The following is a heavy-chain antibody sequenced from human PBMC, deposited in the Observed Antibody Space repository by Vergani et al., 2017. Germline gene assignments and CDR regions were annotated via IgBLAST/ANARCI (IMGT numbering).Heavy chain of an antibody. CDR1: GYTFTSYG. CDR2: ISAYNGNT. Sequence: QVQLVQSGAEVKKPGASVKVSCKASGYTFTSYGISRVRQAPGQGLEWMGWISAYNGNTNYAQKLQGRVTMTTDTSTSTAYMELRSLRSDDTAVYYCASHYDFWSGYPTPFDYWGQGTLVTVSS. D-gene: IGHD3-3*01. CDR3: ASHYDFWSGYPTPFDY. V-gene: IGHV1-18*04. J-gene: IGHJ4*02.